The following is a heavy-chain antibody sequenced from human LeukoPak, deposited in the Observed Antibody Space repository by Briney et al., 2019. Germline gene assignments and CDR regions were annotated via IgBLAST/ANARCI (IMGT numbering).Heavy chain of an antibody. Sequence: SETPSLTCTVSGGSITSSSYYWGWIRQPPGKGLQWIGNIYYSGTTYYNPSLKSRVSISIDTSKNQFSLRLSSVTASDTAVYYCARQMEWRQYFDYWGQGTLVTVSS. J-gene: IGHJ4*02. CDR3: ARQMEWRQYFDY. CDR1: GGSITSSSYY. CDR2: IYYSGTT. V-gene: IGHV4-39*01. D-gene: IGHD5-24*01.